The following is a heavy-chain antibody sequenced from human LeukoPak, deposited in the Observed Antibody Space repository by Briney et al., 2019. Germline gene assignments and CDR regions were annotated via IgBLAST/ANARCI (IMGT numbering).Heavy chain of an antibody. D-gene: IGHD2-15*01. CDR3: AKIHCSGGSCHPPSDFDY. J-gene: IGHJ4*02. CDR1: GFTFATHS. V-gene: IGHV3-21*01. Sequence: GGSLRLSCAASGFTFATHSITWVRQAPGKGLEWVSSISSDNTYIYYADSVKGRFTISRDYAKNSVSLQMDSLRVEDTAVYYCAKIHCSGGSCHPPSDFDYWGQGTLVTVSS. CDR2: ISSDNTYI.